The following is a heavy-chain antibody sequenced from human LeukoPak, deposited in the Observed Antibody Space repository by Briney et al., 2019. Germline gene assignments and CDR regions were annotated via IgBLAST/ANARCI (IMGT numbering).Heavy chain of an antibody. Sequence: ASVKVSCKASGHTFTSYDINWVRQATGQGLEWMGWMNPNSGNTGYAQKFQGRVTITRNTSISTAYMELSSLRSEDTAVYYCARDQTIIAADAFDIWGQGTMVTVSS. CDR1: GHTFTSYD. CDR2: MNPNSGNT. CDR3: ARDQTIIAADAFDI. V-gene: IGHV1-8*03. D-gene: IGHD6-13*01. J-gene: IGHJ3*02.